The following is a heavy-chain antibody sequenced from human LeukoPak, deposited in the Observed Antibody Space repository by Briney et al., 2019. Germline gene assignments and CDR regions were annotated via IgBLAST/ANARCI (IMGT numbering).Heavy chain of an antibody. Sequence: KPSETLSLTCAVSGGSLSGNYWSWIRQPPGKGLEWIGYIYYSGSTNYNPSLKSRVTTSVDTSKNQFSLKLSSVTAADTAVYYCARASPRPPRGGDAFDIWGQGTMVTVSS. CDR1: GGSLSGNY. J-gene: IGHJ3*02. CDR3: ARASPRPPRGGDAFDI. D-gene: IGHD6-6*01. CDR2: IYYSGST. V-gene: IGHV4-59*01.